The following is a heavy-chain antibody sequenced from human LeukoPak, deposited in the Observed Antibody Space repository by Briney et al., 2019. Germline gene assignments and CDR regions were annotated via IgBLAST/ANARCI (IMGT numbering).Heavy chain of an antibody. V-gene: IGHV3-23*01. CDR2: ISGSGGST. J-gene: IGHJ4*02. Sequence: AGGSLRLSCAASGFTFSSYAMSWVRQAPGKGLEWVSAISGSGGSTYYADSVKGRFTISRDNSKNTLYLQMNSLRAEDTAVYYCAKVGGYDSSGYYLKPGLAFDYWGQGTLVTVSS. CDR1: GFTFSSYA. CDR3: AKVGGYDSSGYYLKPGLAFDY. D-gene: IGHD3-22*01.